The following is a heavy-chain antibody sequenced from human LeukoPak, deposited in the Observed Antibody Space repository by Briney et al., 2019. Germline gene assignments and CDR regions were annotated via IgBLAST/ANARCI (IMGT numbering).Heavy chain of an antibody. CDR2: ISSSSSYI. V-gene: IGHV3-21*01. CDR3: AGEDRAVAGSFDY. D-gene: IGHD6-19*01. Sequence: GGSLRLSCAASGFTFSSYSMNWVRQAPGKGLEWVSSISSSSSYIYYADSVKGRFTISRDNAKNSLYLQMNSLRAEDTAVYYCAGEDRAVAGSFDYWGQGSLVTVSS. J-gene: IGHJ4*02. CDR1: GFTFSSYS.